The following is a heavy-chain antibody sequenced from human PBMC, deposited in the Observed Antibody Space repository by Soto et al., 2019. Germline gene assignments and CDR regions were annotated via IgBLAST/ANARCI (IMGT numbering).Heavy chain of an antibody. CDR1: GYTLTELS. J-gene: IGHJ4*02. V-gene: IGHV1-24*01. D-gene: IGHD1-26*01. Sequence: ASVKVSCKVSGYTLTELSMHWVRQAPGKGLEWMGGFDPEDGETIYAQKFQGRVTMTEDTSTDTAYMELSSLRSEDTAVYYCATHLKEWELLLFVPEWGQGTLVTVSS. CDR3: ATHLKEWELLLFVPE. CDR2: FDPEDGET.